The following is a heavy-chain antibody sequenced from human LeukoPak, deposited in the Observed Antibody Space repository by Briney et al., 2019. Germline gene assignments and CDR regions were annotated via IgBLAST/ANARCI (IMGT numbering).Heavy chain of an antibody. D-gene: IGHD3-22*01. V-gene: IGHV3-30*18. CDR3: AKDRHYYDSSGYFFDY. CDR2: ISYDGSNK. CDR1: GFTFSSYG. J-gene: IGHJ4*02. Sequence: PGGSLRLSCAASGFTFSSYGMHWARQAPGKGLEWVAVISYDGSNKYYADSVKGRFTISRDNSKNTLYLQMNSLRAEDTAVYYCAKDRHYYDSSGYFFDYWGQGTLVTVSS.